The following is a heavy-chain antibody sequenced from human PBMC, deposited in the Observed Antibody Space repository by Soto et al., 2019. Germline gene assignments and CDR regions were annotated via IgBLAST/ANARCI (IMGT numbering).Heavy chain of an antibody. CDR1: GFSLSTRDVG. J-gene: IGHJ4*02. CDR3: AHCRGGVASF. V-gene: IGHV2-5*02. CDR2: VYWDDDK. Sequence: QITLNESGPPLVKPTQTLTLTCTFSGFSLSTRDVGVGWIRQPPGEALEWLGVVYWDDDKTYSPSLKSRLTITKDTSKNQVVPRMTKMDPADTATYSSAHCRGGVASFWGQGTLVTVSS. D-gene: IGHD2-2*01.